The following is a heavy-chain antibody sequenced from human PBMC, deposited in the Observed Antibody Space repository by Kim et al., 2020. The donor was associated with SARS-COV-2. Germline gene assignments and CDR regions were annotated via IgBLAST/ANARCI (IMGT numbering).Heavy chain of an antibody. V-gene: IGHV4-34*01. CDR3: ARERGAYGSGSYPNWFDP. D-gene: IGHD3-10*01. Sequence: SETLSLTCAVYGGSFSGYYWSWIRQPPGKGLEWIGEINHSGSTNYNPSLKSRVTISVDTSKNQFSLKLSSVTAADTAVYYCARERGAYGSGSYPNWFDPWGAGTLVTVSS. CDR1: GGSFSGYY. CDR2: INHSGST. J-gene: IGHJ5*02.